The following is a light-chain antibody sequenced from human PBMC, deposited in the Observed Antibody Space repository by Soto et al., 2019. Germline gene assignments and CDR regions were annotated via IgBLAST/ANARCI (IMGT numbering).Light chain of an antibody. Sequence: QSVLTKPPSSSGTPGQRGTISCSGSSSNIERNTVNWYQHLPGTAPKLLIYNNNQRPSGVPDRFSGSKSGTSASLAISGLQSEDEADYYCAAWDDSLNGFYVFGTGTKVTV. J-gene: IGLJ1*01. V-gene: IGLV1-44*01. CDR2: NNN. CDR3: AAWDDSLNGFYV. CDR1: SSNIERNT.